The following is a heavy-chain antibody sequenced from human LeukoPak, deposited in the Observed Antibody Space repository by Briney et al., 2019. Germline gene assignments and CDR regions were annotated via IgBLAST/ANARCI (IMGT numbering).Heavy chain of an antibody. CDR2: IYYSGST. CDR1: GGSFSGYY. D-gene: IGHD3-9*01. Sequence: SETLSLTCAVYGGSFSGYYWSWIRQPPGKGLEWIGYIYYSGSTNYNPSLKSRVTISVDTSKNQFSLKLSSVTAADTAVYYCARLTSGAYDILTGYYADYWGQGTLVTVSS. CDR3: ARLTSGAYDILTGYYADY. J-gene: IGHJ4*02. V-gene: IGHV4-59*01.